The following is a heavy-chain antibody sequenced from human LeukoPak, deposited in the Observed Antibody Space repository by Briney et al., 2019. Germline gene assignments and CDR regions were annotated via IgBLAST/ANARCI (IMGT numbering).Heavy chain of an antibody. J-gene: IGHJ4*02. CDR2: IYHSGST. D-gene: IGHD2-21*01. Sequence: SETLSLACTVSGYSISSGYYWGWIRQPPGKGLEWIGSIYHSGSTYYNPSLKSRVTISVDTSKNQFSLKLSSVTAADTAVYYCARVWGLINWGQGTLVTVSS. CDR3: ARVWGLIN. CDR1: GYSISSGYY. V-gene: IGHV4-38-2*02.